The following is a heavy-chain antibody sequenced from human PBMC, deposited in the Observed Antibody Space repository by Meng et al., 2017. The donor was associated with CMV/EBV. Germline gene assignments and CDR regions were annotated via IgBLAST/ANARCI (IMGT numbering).Heavy chain of an antibody. D-gene: IGHD2-2*02. CDR3: ARLWGWGAAYYQLLYYSSRGGYYYYGRDV. Sequence: LRLPCAVYGGSFSGYYWSGIRKPPGKGLEWIGEINRSGSTNYTPSLKSRVTISVDTSKNQFSLKLSSVTAADTAVYYCARLWGWGAAYYQLLYYSSRGGYYYYGRDVWGQGTTVTVSS. CDR1: GGSFSGYY. J-gene: IGHJ6*02. CDR2: INRSGST. V-gene: IGHV4-34*01.